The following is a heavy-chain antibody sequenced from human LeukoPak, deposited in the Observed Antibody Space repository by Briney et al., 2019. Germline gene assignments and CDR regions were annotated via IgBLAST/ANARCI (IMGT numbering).Heavy chain of an antibody. V-gene: IGHV1-46*01. CDR1: GYTFTSYY. J-gene: IGHJ4*02. D-gene: IGHD3-10*01. Sequence: ASVKVSCKASGYTFTSYYRHWVRQAPGQGLEWMGIINPSGGSTSYAQKFQGRVTMTRDMSTSTVYMELSSPRSEDTAVYYCARERITMVRGGLDYWGQGTLVTVSS. CDR2: INPSGGST. CDR3: ARERITMVRGGLDY.